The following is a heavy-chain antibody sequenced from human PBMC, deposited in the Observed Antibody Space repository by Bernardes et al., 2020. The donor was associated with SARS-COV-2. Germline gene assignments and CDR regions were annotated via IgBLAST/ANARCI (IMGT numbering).Heavy chain of an antibody. V-gene: IGHV4-31*03. Sequence: SETLSLTCSVSGDSVSSGAYYWSWIRQHPGMGLEWIGYIYFSGSTYYNPSLRSRITISLDTSKNQFSLKLKSVTAADTAVYYCATITPGGSAFDIWGQGTLVTVSS. CDR1: GDSVSSGAYY. CDR3: ATITPGGSAFDI. D-gene: IGHD1-20*01. CDR2: IYFSGST. J-gene: IGHJ3*02.